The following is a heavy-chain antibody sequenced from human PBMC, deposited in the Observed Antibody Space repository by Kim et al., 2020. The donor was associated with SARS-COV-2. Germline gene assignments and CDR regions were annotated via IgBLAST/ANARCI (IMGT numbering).Heavy chain of an antibody. Sequence: SETLSLTCTVSGGSVSSGSYYWSWIRQPPGKGLEWIGYIYYSGSTNYNPSLKSRVTISVDTSKNQFSLKLSSVTAADTAVYYCARDRDSSGWYPHFDYWGQGTLVTVSS. CDR2: IYYSGST. CDR1: GGSVSSGSYY. D-gene: IGHD6-19*01. J-gene: IGHJ4*02. CDR3: ARDRDSSGWYPHFDY. V-gene: IGHV4-61*01.